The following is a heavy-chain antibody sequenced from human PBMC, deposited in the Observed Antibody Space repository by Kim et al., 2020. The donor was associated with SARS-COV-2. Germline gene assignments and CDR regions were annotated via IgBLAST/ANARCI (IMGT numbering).Heavy chain of an antibody. Sequence: ASVKVSCKASGYTFTSYGISWVRQAPGQGLEWMGWISAYNGNTNYAQKLQGRVTMTTDTSTSTAYMELRSLRSDDTAVYYCSTSSIAVAGTSPAFYYYYGMDVWGQGTTVTVSS. D-gene: IGHD6-19*01. CDR3: STSSIAVAGTSPAFYYYYGMDV. J-gene: IGHJ6*02. CDR2: ISAYNGNT. V-gene: IGHV1-18*01. CDR1: GYTFTSYG.